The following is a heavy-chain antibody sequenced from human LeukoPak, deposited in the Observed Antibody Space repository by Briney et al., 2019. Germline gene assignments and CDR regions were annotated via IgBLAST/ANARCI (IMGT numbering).Heavy chain of an antibody. J-gene: IGHJ4*02. CDR2: ISRSSSYI. D-gene: IGHD3-22*01. CDR1: GFTFSSYS. CDR3: ARPYYYDSSGYPY. V-gene: IGHV3-21*01. Sequence: GGSLRLSCAASGFTFSSYSMNWVRQAPGKGLEWVSSISRSSSYIYYADSVKGRFTISRDNAKNSLFLQMNSLRAEDTAVYYCARPYYYDSSGYPYWGQGTLATVSS.